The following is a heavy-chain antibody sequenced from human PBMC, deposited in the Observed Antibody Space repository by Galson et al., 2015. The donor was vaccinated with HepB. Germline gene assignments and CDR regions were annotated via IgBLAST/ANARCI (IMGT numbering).Heavy chain of an antibody. J-gene: IGHJ5*01. Sequence: SLRLSCAASGFSFTTYDIQWVRQAPGRGLEWISGITGKGDSTFYADSVKGRFTVSKDNSNNMLYLQMNSLRAEDAGLYFCAKGYGLFDSWGQGILVTVSS. V-gene: IGHV3-23*01. D-gene: IGHD5-18*01. CDR1: GFSFTTYD. CDR2: ITGKGDST. CDR3: AKGYGLFDS.